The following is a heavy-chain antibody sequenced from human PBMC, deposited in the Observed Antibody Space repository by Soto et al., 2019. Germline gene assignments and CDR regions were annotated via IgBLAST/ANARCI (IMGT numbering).Heavy chain of an antibody. CDR2: ISGSGSPT. V-gene: IGHV3-23*01. CDR3: ARDMSGGTYNNYYGMDV. CDR1: GFSFSSYA. D-gene: IGHD1-26*01. J-gene: IGHJ6*02. Sequence: EVQLLESGGGLGQPGGSLRLSCAASGFSFSSYAMTWVRQAPGRGLQWVSAISGSGSPTYYADSVKGRFTISRDNSKNTLYLQMNTLRADDTAVYYCARDMSGGTYNNYYGMDVWGQGTTVTVSS.